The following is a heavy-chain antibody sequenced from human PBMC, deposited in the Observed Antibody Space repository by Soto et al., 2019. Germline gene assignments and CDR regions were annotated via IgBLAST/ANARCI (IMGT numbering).Heavy chain of an antibody. CDR3: AREARDFWSGYYPSYFDY. V-gene: IGHV3-30-3*01. D-gene: IGHD3-3*01. Sequence: QVQLVESGGGVVQPGRSLRLSCAASGFTFSSYAMHWVCQAPGKGLEWVAVISYDGSNKYYADSVKGRFTISRDNSKNTLYLQMNSLRAEDTAVYYCAREARDFWSGYYPSYFDYWGQGTLVTVSS. CDR2: ISYDGSNK. J-gene: IGHJ4*02. CDR1: GFTFSSYA.